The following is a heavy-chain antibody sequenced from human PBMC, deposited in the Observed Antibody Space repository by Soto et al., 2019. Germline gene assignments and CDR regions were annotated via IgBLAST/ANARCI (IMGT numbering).Heavy chain of an antibody. CDR2: ICSTSACI. J-gene: IGHJ4*02. D-gene: IGHD3-10*01. Sequence: GGSLRLSCEASGFTFSGYSMNWVRQAPGKGLEWVSSICSTSACIFYADSVKGRFTISRENARNSLYLQMDSLRAEDTAVYYCARFETISPGGSEYWGQGTLVTVSS. V-gene: IGHV3-21*01. CDR3: ARFETISPGGSEY. CDR1: GFTFSGYS.